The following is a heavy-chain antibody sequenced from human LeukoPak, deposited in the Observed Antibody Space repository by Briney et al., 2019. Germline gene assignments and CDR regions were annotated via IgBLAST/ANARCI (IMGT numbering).Heavy chain of an antibody. Sequence: GESLKISCKGSGYSFTSYWIGWVRQMPGKGLEWMGIIYPTDSDTRYSPSFQGQVTISVDKSLYTAYLQWSSLKASDTAMYYCVRGVRAALRYCTSTSCYTDWYFDLWGRGTLVTVSS. D-gene: IGHD2-2*02. J-gene: IGHJ2*01. CDR1: GYSFTSYW. V-gene: IGHV5-51*01. CDR3: VRGVRAALRYCTSTSCYTDWYFDL. CDR2: IYPTDSDT.